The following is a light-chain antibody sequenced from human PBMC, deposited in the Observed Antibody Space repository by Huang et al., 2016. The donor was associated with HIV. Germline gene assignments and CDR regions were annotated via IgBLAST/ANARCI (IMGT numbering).Light chain of an antibody. Sequence: DIQMTQSPSTLSASVGDRVTITCRATQSISYSLAWYQQKPGKAPKLLIYDASNLEGGVPSRFSGSGSGTEFTLTISSLQPDDFATYYCQQYDTYPWTFGQGTKVEIK. V-gene: IGKV1-5*01. J-gene: IGKJ1*01. CDR1: QSISYS. CDR2: DAS. CDR3: QQYDTYPWT.